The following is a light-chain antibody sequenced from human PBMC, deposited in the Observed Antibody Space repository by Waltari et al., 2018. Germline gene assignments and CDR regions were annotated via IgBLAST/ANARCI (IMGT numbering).Light chain of an antibody. V-gene: IGLV2-23*02. CDR3: CSYGGASLRV. CDR1: TRDIGLSHL. Sequence: QSALTPTASVSGSLGQLITISSTGTTRDIGLSHLASWYQQHPGEVPKLIIYDVNKRPSGVSNRFSGSKSGNTASLTISGLQPEDEADYYCCSYGGASLRVFGGGTKVTVL. CDR2: DVN. J-gene: IGLJ3*02.